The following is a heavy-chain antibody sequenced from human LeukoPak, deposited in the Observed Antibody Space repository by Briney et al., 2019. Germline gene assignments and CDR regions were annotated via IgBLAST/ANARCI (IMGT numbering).Heavy chain of an antibody. D-gene: IGHD3-10*02. CDR1: GGSISSSSYY. CDR2: IYYSGST. CDR3: ARGVRGRAFDI. V-gene: IGHV4-39*07. Sequence: PSETLSLTCTVSGGSISSSSYYWGWIRQPPGKGLEWIGSIYYSGSTYYNPSLKSRVTISVDTSKNQFSLKLSSVTAADTAVYYRARGVRGRAFDIWGQGTMVTVSS. J-gene: IGHJ3*02.